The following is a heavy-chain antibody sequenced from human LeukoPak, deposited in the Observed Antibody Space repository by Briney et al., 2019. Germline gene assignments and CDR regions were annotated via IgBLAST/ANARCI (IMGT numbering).Heavy chain of an antibody. CDR3: ARVDSFKWFDP. D-gene: IGHD2-2*03. CDR1: GGSVSSTSYS. V-gene: IGHV4-61*01. J-gene: IGHJ5*02. CDR2: IYYSGST. Sequence: SETLSLTYTVSGGSVSSTSYSWSWIRQPPGKGLEWIGYIYYSGSTNYNPSLKSRVTTSIDTSKNQFSLRLNSVSAADTAVYYCARVDSFKWFDPWGQGTLVTVSS.